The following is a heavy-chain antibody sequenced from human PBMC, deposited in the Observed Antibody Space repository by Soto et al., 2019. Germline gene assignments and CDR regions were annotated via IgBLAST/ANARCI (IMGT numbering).Heavy chain of an antibody. CDR1: GFTFSDYY. V-gene: IGHV3-11*01. D-gene: IGHD2-8*01. Sequence: GWSLRLSCAASGFTFSDYYMSWIRQAPGKGLEWVSYISSSGSTIYYADSVKGRFTISRDNAKNSLYLQMNSLRAEDTAVYYCARVQDIVLMVYANYWGQGTLVTVSS. J-gene: IGHJ4*02. CDR2: ISSSGSTI. CDR3: ARVQDIVLMVYANY.